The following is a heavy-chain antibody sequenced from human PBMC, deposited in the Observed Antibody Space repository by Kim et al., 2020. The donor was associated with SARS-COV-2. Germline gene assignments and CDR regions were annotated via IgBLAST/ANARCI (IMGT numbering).Heavy chain of an antibody. V-gene: IGHV4-34*01. CDR1: GGSFSGYY. CDR3: AGDTRQWLVRRPDYYYMEV. J-gene: IGHJ6*03. D-gene: IGHD6-19*01. Sequence: SETLSLTCAVYGGSFSGYYWSWIRQPPGKGLEWIGEINHSGSTNYNPSLKGRVTISVNTSKNQFSLRLSSVTAAETSVYYCAGDTRQWLVRRPDYYYMEVKRKGPTVPVSS. CDR2: INHSGST.